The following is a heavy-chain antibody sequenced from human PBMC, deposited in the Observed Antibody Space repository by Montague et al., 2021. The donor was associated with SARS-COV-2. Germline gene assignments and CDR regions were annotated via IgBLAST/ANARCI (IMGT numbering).Heavy chain of an antibody. CDR1: GGSISSFY. CDR2: ISDSGST. V-gene: IGHV4-59*01. CDR3: ARISRNSGFVGVFDI. D-gene: IGHD3-22*01. Sequence: SETLSLTCTVSGGSISSFYWSWFRQPPGKGLEWIGYISDSGSTNYNPSLTSPVTISADTPKNQFSLRLSSVTAADTAVYYCARISRNSGFVGVFDIWGQGTLVTVSS. J-gene: IGHJ3*02.